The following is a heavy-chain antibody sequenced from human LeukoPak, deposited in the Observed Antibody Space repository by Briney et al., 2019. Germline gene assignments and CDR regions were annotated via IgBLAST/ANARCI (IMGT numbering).Heavy chain of an antibody. J-gene: IGHJ4*02. CDR2: IYYSGST. Sequence: PSETLSLTCTVSGGSISSYYWSWTRQPPGKGLEWIGYIYYSGSTNYNPSLKSRVTISVDTSKNQFSLKLSSVTAADTAVYYCARGSIAARIIDYWGQGTLVTVSS. CDR1: GGSISSYY. D-gene: IGHD6-6*01. CDR3: ARGSIAARIIDY. V-gene: IGHV4-59*01.